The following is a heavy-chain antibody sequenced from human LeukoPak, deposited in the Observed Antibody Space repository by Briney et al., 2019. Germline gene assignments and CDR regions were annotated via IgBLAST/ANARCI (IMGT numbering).Heavy chain of an antibody. D-gene: IGHD1-26*01. J-gene: IGHJ4*02. CDR3: ATDPLSIVGATIDY. CDR2: IIPIFGTA. CDR1: GGTFSSYA. Sequence: SVKVSCKASGGTFSSYAISWVRQAPGQGLEWMGGIIPIFGTANYAQKFQGRVTITTDESTSTAYMELSSLRSEDTAVYYCATDPLSIVGATIDYWGQGTLVTVSS. V-gene: IGHV1-69*05.